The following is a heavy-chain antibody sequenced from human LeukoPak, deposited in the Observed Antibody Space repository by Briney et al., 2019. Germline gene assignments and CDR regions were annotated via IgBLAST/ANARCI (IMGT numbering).Heavy chain of an antibody. J-gene: IGHJ6*04. CDR3: ASQITMVRGVIVPYYYYGMDV. CDR2: IIPIFGTA. V-gene: IGHV1-69*06. CDR1: GGTFSSYA. Sequence: SVKVSCKASGGTFSSYAISWARQAPGQGLEWMGGIIPIFGTANYAQKFQGRVTITADKSTSTAYMELSSLRSEDTAVYYCASQITMVRGVIVPYYYYGMDVWGKGTTVTVSS. D-gene: IGHD3-10*01.